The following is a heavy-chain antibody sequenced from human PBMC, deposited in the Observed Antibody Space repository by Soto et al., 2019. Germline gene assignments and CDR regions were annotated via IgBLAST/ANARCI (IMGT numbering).Heavy chain of an antibody. D-gene: IGHD2-8*01. CDR1: AGSGRNGIYY. J-gene: IGHJ4*02. CDR2: VHFSGTT. V-gene: IGHV4-61*03. Sequence: PSQTLSLTCIVAAGSGRNGIYYWRRVRHNPGQGLEWLGNVHFSGTTIYNPSLMGRVTMSVDMSKNHVFLELTSVTAADTAIYYCARYCNNFDCHHLYYFDSWGQGTQVTVSS. CDR3: ARYCNNFDCHHLYYFDS.